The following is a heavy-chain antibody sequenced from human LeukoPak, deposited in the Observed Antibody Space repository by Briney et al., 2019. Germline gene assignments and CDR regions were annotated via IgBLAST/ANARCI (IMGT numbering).Heavy chain of an antibody. Sequence: SGTLSLTCAVSGGSISSSNWWSWVRQPPGKGLEWIGEIYHSGSTNYNPSLKSRVTISVDKSKNQFSLKLSSVTAEDTAVYYCARDYCSGGSCYEPFDYWGQGTLVTVSS. V-gene: IGHV4-4*02. J-gene: IGHJ4*02. CDR3: ARDYCSGGSCYEPFDY. CDR1: GGSISSSNW. CDR2: IYHSGST. D-gene: IGHD2-15*01.